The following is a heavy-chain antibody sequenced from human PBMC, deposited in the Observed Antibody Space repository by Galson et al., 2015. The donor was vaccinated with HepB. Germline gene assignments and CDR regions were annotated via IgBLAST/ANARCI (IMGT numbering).Heavy chain of an antibody. V-gene: IGHV3-23*01. Sequence: SLRLSCAASGFTFSTYAITRVRQAPGKGLEWVSVISGSGATTFYADSVKGRFIIYRDNSKNTVYLQVNSLRADDTAIYYCAKEPPYCGGDCYSVSDVWGQGTLVTVSS. CDR2: ISGSGATT. CDR1: GFTFSTYA. CDR3: AKEPPYCGGDCYSVSDV. J-gene: IGHJ4*02. D-gene: IGHD2-21*02.